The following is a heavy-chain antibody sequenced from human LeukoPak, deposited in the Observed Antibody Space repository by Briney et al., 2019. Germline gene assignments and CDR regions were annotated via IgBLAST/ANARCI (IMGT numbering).Heavy chain of an antibody. Sequence: SVKVSCKASGGTFSSCAISWVRQAPGQGLEWMGGIIPIFATANFAQKFQGRVTITADESTSTAYMELSSLRSEDTAVYYCASPNSGYSYGDDAFDIWGQGTMVTVSS. V-gene: IGHV1-69*13. CDR3: ASPNSGYSYGDDAFDI. CDR2: IIPIFATA. CDR1: GGTFSSCA. D-gene: IGHD5-18*01. J-gene: IGHJ3*02.